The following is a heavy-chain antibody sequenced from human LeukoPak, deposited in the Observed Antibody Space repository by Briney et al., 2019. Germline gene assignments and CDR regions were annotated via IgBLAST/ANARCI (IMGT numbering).Heavy chain of an antibody. CDR3: AKDKLGTSSLPFDL. J-gene: IGHJ2*01. CDR1: GFTFSNYA. D-gene: IGHD7-27*01. Sequence: GGSLRLSCAASGFTFSNYALSWVRQAPGKGLEWVSVISGSGGTTYYADSVKGRFTISRDNSKNTLYLQMNRLRAEDTAVYYCAKDKLGTSSLPFDLWGRGTLVTVSS. V-gene: IGHV3-23*01. CDR2: ISGSGGTT.